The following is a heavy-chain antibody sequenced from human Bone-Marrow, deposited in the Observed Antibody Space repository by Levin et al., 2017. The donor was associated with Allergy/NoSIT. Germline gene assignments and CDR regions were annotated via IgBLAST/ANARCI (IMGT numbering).Heavy chain of an antibody. Sequence: LSQTLSLTCSVSGVSIRSTNWWTWVRQSPEKGLEWIGDTYHTGGTNNNPSLRSRVTISLDKSKNQLSLNLTSVTAADAALYYCARAKAGRRVDAFDIWGQGTMVTVSS. CDR1: GVSIRSTNW. CDR3: ARAKAGRRVDAFDI. V-gene: IGHV4-4*02. CDR2: TYHTGGT. J-gene: IGHJ3*02.